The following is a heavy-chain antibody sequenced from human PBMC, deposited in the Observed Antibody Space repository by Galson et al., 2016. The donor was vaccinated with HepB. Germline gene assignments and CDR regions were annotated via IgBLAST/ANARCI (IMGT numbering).Heavy chain of an antibody. D-gene: IGHD6-13*01. V-gene: IGHV1-69*10. CDR2: IIPMLGRL. CDR3: ARYSIINNWFDP. J-gene: IGHJ5*02. CDR1: GGTFSDHG. Sequence: SVKVSCKASGGTFSDHGDSWVRQAPGQGLEWMGGIIPMLGRLKYAQKFQGRVTITADESTNTAYLDLSSLRSEDTAFYYCARYSIINNWFDPWGQGTLVTVSS.